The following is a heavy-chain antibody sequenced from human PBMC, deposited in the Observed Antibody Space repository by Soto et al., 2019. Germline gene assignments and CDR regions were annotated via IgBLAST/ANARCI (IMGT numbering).Heavy chain of an antibody. CDR2: IKSKGGGETT. CDR1: GLSFSAAW. D-gene: IGHD3-3*01. Sequence: EVQLVESGGGLVKPGESLRLSCAVSGLSFSAAWMKWVRQAPGKGLEWVGRIKSKGGGETTDYAAPVKGRFTISRDDSKNTLYLQMNSLKTEDTAVYYCAHQCDFFDTILSWGQGALVTVSS. CDR3: AHQCDFFDTILS. V-gene: IGHV3-15*07. J-gene: IGHJ5*02.